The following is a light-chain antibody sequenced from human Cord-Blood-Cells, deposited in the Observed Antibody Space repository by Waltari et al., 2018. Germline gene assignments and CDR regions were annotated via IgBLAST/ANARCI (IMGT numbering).Light chain of an antibody. CDR3: QQRSNWLT. V-gene: IGKV3-11*01. CDR1: QSVSSY. CDR2: YAS. Sequence: EIVLTQSPATLPLSPGERATLSCRASQSVSSYLAWYQQKPGQAPRLLIYYASNRATGIPARFSGSGSGTDFTLTISSLEPEDFAVYYCQQRSNWLTFGGGTKVEIK. J-gene: IGKJ4*01.